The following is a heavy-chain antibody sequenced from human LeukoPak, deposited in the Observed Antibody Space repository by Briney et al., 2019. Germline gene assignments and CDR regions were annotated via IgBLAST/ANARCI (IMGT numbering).Heavy chain of an antibody. J-gene: IGHJ4*02. Sequence: SVKVSCKASGGTFSSHAISWVRQAPGQGLEWMGRIIPISGTANYAQKFQGRVTITADKSTSTAYMELSSLRSEDTAVYYCASYRYSYGSDYWGQGTLVTVSS. D-gene: IGHD5-18*01. CDR1: GGTFSSHA. V-gene: IGHV1-69*06. CDR2: IIPISGTA. CDR3: ASYRYSYGSDY.